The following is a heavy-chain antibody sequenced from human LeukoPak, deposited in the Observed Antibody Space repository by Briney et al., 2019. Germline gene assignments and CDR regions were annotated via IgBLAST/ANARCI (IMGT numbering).Heavy chain of an antibody. Sequence: PGGSLRLSCAASGFTSSSYSMNWVRQAPGKGLEWVSSISSSSSYIYYADSVKGRFTISRDNAKNSLYLQMNSLRAEDTAVYYCAREAFRGGDCYDYWGQGTLVTVSS. J-gene: IGHJ4*02. D-gene: IGHD2-21*01. CDR3: AREAFRGGDCYDY. V-gene: IGHV3-21*01. CDR1: GFTSSSYS. CDR2: ISSSSSYI.